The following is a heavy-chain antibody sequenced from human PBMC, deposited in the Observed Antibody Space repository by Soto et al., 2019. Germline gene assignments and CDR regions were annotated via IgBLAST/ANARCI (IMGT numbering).Heavy chain of an antibody. D-gene: IGHD1-26*01. CDR2: ISYDGSNR. CDR1: GFTFRNYP. Sequence: PGGSLRLSCAASGFTFRNYPMNWVRQAPDKGLQWVAVISYDGSNRDYADSVRGRFTISRDNSKNTLYLQMNCLRPEDTAVYYCAQLLGGSYAFEIWGKGTMVTVSS. V-gene: IGHV3-30-3*01. CDR3: AQLLGGSYAFEI. J-gene: IGHJ3*02.